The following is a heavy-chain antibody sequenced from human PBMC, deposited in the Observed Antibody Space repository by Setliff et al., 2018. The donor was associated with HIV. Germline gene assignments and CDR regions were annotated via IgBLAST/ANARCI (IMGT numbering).Heavy chain of an antibody. V-gene: IGHV4-34*01. D-gene: IGHD3-10*01. CDR3: ARVGDYGSGGWFDP. CDR2: INHSGST. J-gene: IGHJ5*02. Sequence: SETLSLTCAVYGGSFSGYFWSWIRQSPGKGLQWIGEINHSGSTTYNPSLKSRVTLSVDPSNNQFSLNLTSVTAADTAVYYCARVGDYGSGGWFDPWGQGTLVTVSS. CDR1: GGSFSGYF.